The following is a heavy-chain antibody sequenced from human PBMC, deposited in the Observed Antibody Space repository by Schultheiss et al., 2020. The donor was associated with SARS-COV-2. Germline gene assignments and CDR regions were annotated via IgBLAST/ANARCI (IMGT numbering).Heavy chain of an antibody. J-gene: IGHJ4*02. D-gene: IGHD5-24*01. Sequence: GGSLRLSCAASGFTFSSYGMHWVRQAPGKGLEWVSYISSSGSTIYYADSVKGRFTISRDNAKNSLYLQMNSLRAEDTAVYYCARDGYSQYYFDYWGQGTLVTVSS. CDR2: ISSSGSTI. CDR1: GFTFSSYG. CDR3: ARDGYSQYYFDY. V-gene: IGHV3-48*04.